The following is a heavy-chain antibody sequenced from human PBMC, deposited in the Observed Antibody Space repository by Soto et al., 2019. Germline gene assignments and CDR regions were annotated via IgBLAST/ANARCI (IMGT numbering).Heavy chain of an antibody. CDR2: ISASGGTT. J-gene: IGHJ2*01. Sequence: EVQLLESGGDLVQPGGSLRLSCAASGFTFSSYAMNWVRQAPGKGLEWVSAISASGGTTYYADSVKGRFTISRDISRNTLYLQMSSLRAEDTAVYYCAKRYCSNISCFGYFDLWGRGTLVTVSS. CDR3: AKRYCSNISCFGYFDL. D-gene: IGHD2-2*01. V-gene: IGHV3-23*01. CDR1: GFTFSSYA.